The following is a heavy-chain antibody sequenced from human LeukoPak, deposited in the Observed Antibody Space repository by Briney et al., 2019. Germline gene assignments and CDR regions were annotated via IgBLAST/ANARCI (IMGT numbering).Heavy chain of an antibody. CDR3: ARVGKGVVATGSFDY. J-gene: IGHJ4*02. V-gene: IGHV4-31*03. Sequence: PSETLSLTCTVSGGSISSGGFYWSWIRQHPGKGLEWIGYIYYSGSTYYNPSLKSRVTISVDTSKNQFSLKLSSVTAADTAVYYCARVGKGVVATGSFDYWGQGTLVTVSS. CDR2: IYYSGST. CDR1: GGSISSGGFY. D-gene: IGHD2-15*01.